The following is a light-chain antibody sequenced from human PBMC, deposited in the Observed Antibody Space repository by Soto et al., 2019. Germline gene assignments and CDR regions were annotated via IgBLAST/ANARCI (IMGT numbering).Light chain of an antibody. V-gene: IGKV3-11*01. CDR3: QQRSNWPLT. CDR2: EAS. Sequence: EIVLTQSPATLSLSPGERATLSCRASQSISSYLVWYQQKRGQAPRLLIYEASNRATGIPARFSGSGSGTDFTLTISSLESEDFAVYYCQQRSNWPLTFGGGTKVDIK. J-gene: IGKJ4*01. CDR1: QSISSY.